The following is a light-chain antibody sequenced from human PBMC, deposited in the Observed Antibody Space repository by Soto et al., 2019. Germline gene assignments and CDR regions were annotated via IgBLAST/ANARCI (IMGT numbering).Light chain of an antibody. CDR3: QQYGSSPQT. J-gene: IGKJ5*01. Sequence: EIVLTQSPGTLSLSPGERATLSCRASQSVSSSYLAWYQQKPGQAPRLLIYGASSMATGIPDRFSGSGSGTNFTLTISRREPEDFAVYYCQQYGSSPQTFGQGTRLEIK. CDR1: QSVSSSY. CDR2: GAS. V-gene: IGKV3-20*01.